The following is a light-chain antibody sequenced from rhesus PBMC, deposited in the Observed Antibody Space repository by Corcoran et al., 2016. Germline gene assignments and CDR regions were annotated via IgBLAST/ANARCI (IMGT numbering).Light chain of an antibody. J-gene: IGKJ1*01. V-gene: IGKV1-44*03. Sequence: DIQMTQSPSSLSASVGDRVTITCRTSQTISSYLAWYQQKPGNVPKLLIYAASTLESGVPSRFSGSGSGTDFTLTISILQPEEFVTYYCQQHNSHPPTFGQGTKVEIK. CDR2: AAS. CDR3: QQHNSHPPT. CDR1: QTISSY.